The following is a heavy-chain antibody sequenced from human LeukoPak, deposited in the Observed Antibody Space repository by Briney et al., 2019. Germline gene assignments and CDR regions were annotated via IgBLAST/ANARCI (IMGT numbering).Heavy chain of an antibody. CDR2: IIPTFGTA. J-gene: IGHJ6*03. CDR1: GGTFSSYA. CDR3: ARGSITIFGVVIMGYYYYYMDV. D-gene: IGHD3-3*01. Sequence: SVKVSCKASGGTFSSYAISWVRQAPGQGLEWMGGIIPTFGTANYAQKFQGRVTITADESTSTAYMELSSLRSEDTAVYYCARGSITIFGVVIMGYYYYYMDVWGKGTTVTVSS. V-gene: IGHV1-69*01.